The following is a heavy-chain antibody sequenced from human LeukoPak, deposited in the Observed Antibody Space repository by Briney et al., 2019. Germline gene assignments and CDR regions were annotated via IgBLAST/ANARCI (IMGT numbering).Heavy chain of an antibody. V-gene: IGHV1-18*01. J-gene: IGHJ4*02. CDR3: ARDRQYCSSTSCSFDY. Sequence: ASVNVSCKASGYTFTSYGISWVRQAPGQGLEWMGWISAYNGNTNYAQKLQGRVTMTTDTSTSTAYMELRSLRSDDTAVYYCARDRQYCSSTSCSFDYWGQGTLVTVSS. CDR1: GYTFTSYG. D-gene: IGHD2-2*01. CDR2: ISAYNGNT.